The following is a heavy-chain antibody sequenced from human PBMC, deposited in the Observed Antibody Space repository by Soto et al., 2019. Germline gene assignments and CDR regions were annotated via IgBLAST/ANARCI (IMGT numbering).Heavy chain of an antibody. J-gene: IGHJ4*02. CDR3: AREGGGDGYNYSDY. CDR2: IHYSGST. V-gene: IGHV4-31*03. Sequence: SETLSLTCTVSGGSISSGGYYWSLILQHPGKGLEWIGYIHYSGSTYYNPYLKSRVTISVDTSKKQFPLKLSSVTAADTAVYYCAREGGGDGYNYSDYWGQGTLVTVSS. CDR1: GGSISSGGYY. D-gene: IGHD5-12*01.